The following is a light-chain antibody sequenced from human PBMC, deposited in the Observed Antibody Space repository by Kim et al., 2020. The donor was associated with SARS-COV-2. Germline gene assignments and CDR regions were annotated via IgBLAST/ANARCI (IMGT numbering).Light chain of an antibody. CDR2: AAS. CDR1: QDISTY. CDR3: QQYNTFPYT. Sequence: DIQMTQSPSSLSASVGDRVTITCRASQDISTYLAWFQQKPGQAPKSLIYAASRLQNGVPSNFSGSGSGTDFTLTISSLQPEDFATYYCQQYNTFPYTVGQGTKLEIK. V-gene: IGKV1-16*02. J-gene: IGKJ2*01.